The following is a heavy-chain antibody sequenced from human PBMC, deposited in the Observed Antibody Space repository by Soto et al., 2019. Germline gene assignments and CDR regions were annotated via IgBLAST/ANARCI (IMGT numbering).Heavy chain of an antibody. CDR2: IYYSGST. CDR3: ARDYVLLWFGELYYYGMDV. V-gene: IGHV4-30-4*01. CDR1: GGSISSGDYY. D-gene: IGHD3-10*01. J-gene: IGHJ6*02. Sequence: TLSLTCTVSGGSISSGDYYWSWIRQPPGKGLEWIGYIYYSGSTYYNPSLKSRVTISVDTSKNQFSLKLSSVTAADTAVYYCARDYVLLWFGELYYYGMDVWGQGTTVTVSS.